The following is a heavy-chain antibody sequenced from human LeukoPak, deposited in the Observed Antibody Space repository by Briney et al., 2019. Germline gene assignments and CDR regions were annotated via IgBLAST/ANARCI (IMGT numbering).Heavy chain of an antibody. Sequence: GGSLRLSCAASGFTFSSYWMHWVRQAPGKGLVWVSRINSDGSSTSYADSVKGRFTISRDNAKNTLYLQMNSLRAEDTAVYYCARSSGWYIYFDYWGQGTLVTVSS. CDR2: INSDGSST. J-gene: IGHJ4*02. CDR1: GFTFSSYW. CDR3: ARSSGWYIYFDY. V-gene: IGHV3-74*01. D-gene: IGHD6-19*01.